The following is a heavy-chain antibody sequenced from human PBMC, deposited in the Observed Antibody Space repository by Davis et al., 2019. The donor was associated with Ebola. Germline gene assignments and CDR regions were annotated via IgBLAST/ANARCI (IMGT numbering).Heavy chain of an antibody. CDR2: IIPILGIA. V-gene: IGHV1-69*04. D-gene: IGHD5-12*01. Sequence: SVKVSCKASGGTFSSYAISWVRQAPGQGLEWMGRIIPILGIANYAQKFQGRVTITADKSTSTAYMELSSLRSEDTAVYYCARDPMRDSGYDFLAFDIWGQGTMVTVSS. CDR1: GGTFSSYA. J-gene: IGHJ3*02. CDR3: ARDPMRDSGYDFLAFDI.